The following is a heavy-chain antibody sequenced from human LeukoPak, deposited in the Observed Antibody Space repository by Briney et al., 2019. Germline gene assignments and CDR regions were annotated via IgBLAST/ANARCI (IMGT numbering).Heavy chain of an antibody. CDR1: GFTFSRYY. CDR2: IKQDGSEK. Sequence: GGSLRLSCAASGFTFSRYYMTWVRQAPGKGLEWVANIKQDGSEKFYVDSVKGRFAISRDNAKNTLYLQMNSLRPEDTAIYYCAKLFESGTYNNFFHYWGQGTLVTVSS. J-gene: IGHJ4*02. D-gene: IGHD3-10*01. CDR3: AKLFESGTYNNFFHY. V-gene: IGHV3-7*03.